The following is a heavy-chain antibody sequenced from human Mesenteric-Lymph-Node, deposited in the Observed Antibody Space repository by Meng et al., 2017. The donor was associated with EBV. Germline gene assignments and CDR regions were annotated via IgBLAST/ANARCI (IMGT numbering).Heavy chain of an antibody. J-gene: IGHJ4*02. V-gene: IGHV1-18*01. CDR1: GYTFTNYG. CDR2: ISTFNGHN. D-gene: IGHD1-26*01. Sequence: QVRVVPSGGGVKKPGASVKVSCKLSGYTFTNYGNYWRKQVPGQGHEWMGWISTFNGHNIYGQTLQGAVTMTTDTSTSTAYMELWRLRSDNTAVYYCVREASVGTSWRFDDWGQGTLVTVSS. CDR3: VREASVGTSWRFDD.